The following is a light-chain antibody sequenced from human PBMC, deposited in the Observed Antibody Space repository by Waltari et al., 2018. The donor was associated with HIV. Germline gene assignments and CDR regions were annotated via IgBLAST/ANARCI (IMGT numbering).Light chain of an antibody. Sequence: FILTQPHSVSESPGKTVIIPCTRTSGDIASKYVQRYQQRPGSAPTPVIYEDNRRPSGVPDRFSGSIDSASNSAFLTISGLKTEDEAAYYCQSYDYTIQVFGGGTKLTVL. CDR2: EDN. CDR1: SGDIASKY. CDR3: QSYDYTIQV. V-gene: IGLV6-57*04. J-gene: IGLJ3*02.